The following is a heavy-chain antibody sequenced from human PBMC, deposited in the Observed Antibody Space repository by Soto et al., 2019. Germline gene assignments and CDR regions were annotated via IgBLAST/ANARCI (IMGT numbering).Heavy chain of an antibody. Sequence: QVQLQQWGAGLLKPSETLSLTYAVYGGSFSDFYWNWIRQSPGKGLEWIGEINHSGDTNYNPSLKSRVTISVDTSKNQFSLQLNSVTATDTAVYYCAQRTLTNWFDPWGQGTPVTVCS. V-gene: IGHV4-34*01. CDR3: AQRTLTNWFDP. D-gene: IGHD4-4*01. CDR1: GGSFSDFY. CDR2: INHSGDT. J-gene: IGHJ5*02.